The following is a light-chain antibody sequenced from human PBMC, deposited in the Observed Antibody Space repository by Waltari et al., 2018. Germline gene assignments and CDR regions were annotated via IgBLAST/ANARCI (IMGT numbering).Light chain of an antibody. J-gene: IGLJ1*01. Sequence: QSVLTQPPSVSGAPGQRVPISCTGTSPTFGAGYDVPWYQHLPGMAPNPPIKENTNRPSGVPDRFSGSKSGTLASLAITGLQAEDEADYYCQSFDTGLGGSVFGTGTKVSVL. CDR1: SPTFGAGYD. CDR2: ENT. V-gene: IGLV1-40*01. CDR3: QSFDTGLGGSV.